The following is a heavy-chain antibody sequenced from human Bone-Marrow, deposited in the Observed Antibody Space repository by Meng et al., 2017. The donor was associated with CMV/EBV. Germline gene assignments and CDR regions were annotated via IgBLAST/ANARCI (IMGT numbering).Heavy chain of an antibody. J-gene: IGHJ4*02. CDR1: GGSFSGYY. CDR3: AREIGQCDGDCYVDY. Sequence: SQTLSLTCAVDGGSFSGYYWSWIRQPPGKGLEWIGEINHSGSTNYNPSPKSRVTISVDTSKNQFSLKLSSVTAADTAVYYCAREIGQCDGDCYVDYWGQGNLVTVSS. D-gene: IGHD2-21*01. V-gene: IGHV4-34*01. CDR2: INHSGST.